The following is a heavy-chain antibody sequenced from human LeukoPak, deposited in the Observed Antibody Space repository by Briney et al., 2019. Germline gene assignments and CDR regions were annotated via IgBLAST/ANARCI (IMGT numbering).Heavy chain of an antibody. D-gene: IGHD6-13*01. CDR1: GCTFSNYA. CDR3: ARRYSSSWYYFDY. J-gene: IGHJ4*02. Sequence: SVKVSCKASGCTFSNYAISWVRQAPGQGLEWMGGIIPIFGTANYAQKFQGRVTITADKSTSTAYMELSSLTSEDTAAYYCARRYSSSWYYFDYWGQGTLVTVSS. CDR2: IIPIFGTA. V-gene: IGHV1-69*06.